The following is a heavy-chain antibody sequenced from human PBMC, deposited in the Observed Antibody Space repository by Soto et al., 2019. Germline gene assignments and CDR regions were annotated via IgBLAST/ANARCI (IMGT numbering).Heavy chain of an antibody. CDR1: GSSQISQY. Sequence: GSSQISQYWSWIRQPPGKGLEWIGYVHYSGSTNYNPSLKRRITISMDTSKNRFSLKVTSVTAADAAVYYCARFHDYGYFDYWGQGTLVPVSS. CDR2: VHYSGST. V-gene: IGHV4-59*08. J-gene: IGHJ4*02. D-gene: IGHD4-17*01. CDR3: ARFHDYGYFDY.